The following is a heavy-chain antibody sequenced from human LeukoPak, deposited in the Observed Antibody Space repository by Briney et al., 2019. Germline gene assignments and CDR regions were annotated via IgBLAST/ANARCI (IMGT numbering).Heavy chain of an antibody. D-gene: IGHD3-22*01. J-gene: IGHJ4*02. V-gene: IGHV4-39*01. CDR1: GGSISSSSYY. CDR3: ARMNYYDSRGSFDY. CDR2: IYYSGST. Sequence: SETLSLTCTVSGGSISSSSYYWGWIRQPPGKGLEWIGSIYYSGSTYYNPSLKSRVTISVDTSKNQFSLRLSSVTAADTAVYYCARMNYYDSRGSFDYWGQGTLVTVSS.